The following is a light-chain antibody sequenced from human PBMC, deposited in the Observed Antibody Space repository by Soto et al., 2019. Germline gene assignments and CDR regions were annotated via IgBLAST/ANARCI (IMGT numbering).Light chain of an antibody. J-gene: IGLJ7*01. CDR1: SSDVGGYNY. CDR2: DVS. V-gene: IGLV2-14*01. Sequence: QSALTQPASVSGSPGQSITISCTGTSSDVGGYNYVSWYQQHPGKAPKLMIYDVSNRPSGVSNRFSGSKSGNTASLTISGLQAEDEADYYCSSYTSSSTFAVFGGGTPLTVL. CDR3: SSYTSSSTFAV.